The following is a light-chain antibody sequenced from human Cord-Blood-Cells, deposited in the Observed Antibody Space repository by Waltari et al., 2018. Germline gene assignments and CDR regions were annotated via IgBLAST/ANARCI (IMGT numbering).Light chain of an antibody. CDR3: CSYAGSSTWV. CDR1: SSYVGSDNL. Sequence: QSALPHPAPVSGSPGQSTTIPCTGTSSYVGSDNLVSWYQQHPGTAPKRRIYEGSKRNSGVSNRFAGSKSGNTASLTISGLQAEDEADYYCCSYAGSSTWVFGGGTKLTVL. CDR2: EGS. J-gene: IGLJ3*02. V-gene: IGLV2-23*01.